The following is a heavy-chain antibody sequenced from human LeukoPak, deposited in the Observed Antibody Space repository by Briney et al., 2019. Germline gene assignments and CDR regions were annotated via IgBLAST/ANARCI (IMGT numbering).Heavy chain of an antibody. D-gene: IGHD3-10*01. J-gene: IGHJ4*02. CDR2: ISFDGTNK. CDR3: ARDMCYYGWSSLDY. Sequence: GGSLRLSCAASGFTFSTYGMHWVRQAPGKGLEWVAVISFDGTNKYYANSVQGRFTISRDNSKNTLYLQMNSLSTADTALYYFARDMCYYGWSSLDYWGQGTLVTVSS. CDR1: GFTFSTYG. V-gene: IGHV3-30*19.